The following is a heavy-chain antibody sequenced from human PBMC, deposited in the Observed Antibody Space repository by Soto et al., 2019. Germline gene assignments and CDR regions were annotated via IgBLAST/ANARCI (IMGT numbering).Heavy chain of an antibody. CDR2: ISSGSSTI. J-gene: IGHJ4*02. CDR3: TRVRQLGLDY. Sequence: EVQLVDSGGGLVQPEGSLRLSCAASGFTFSSYSMIWVRQAPGKGLEWVSYISSGSSTIYYADSVKGRFTVSRDNAKNSLYLQMNSLRDEDTAVYYCTRVRQLGLDYWGQGTLVTVSS. V-gene: IGHV3-48*02. CDR1: GFTFSSYS. D-gene: IGHD1-1*01.